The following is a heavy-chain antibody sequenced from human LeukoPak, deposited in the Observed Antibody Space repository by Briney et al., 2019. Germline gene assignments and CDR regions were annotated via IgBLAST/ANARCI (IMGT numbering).Heavy chain of an antibody. D-gene: IGHD3-10*01. V-gene: IGHV5-51*01. J-gene: IGHJ4*02. CDR1: GYKFTDYW. CDR3: VRRNGDFELDH. Sequence: GESPKISCEGSGYKFTDYWIGWVRQMPGKGLEWMGIIYPADSKAKYSPSFQGQVTISVDKSISTAYLQWSSLKASDTAMYRCVRRNGDFELDHWGQGTPVTVSS. CDR2: IYPADSKA.